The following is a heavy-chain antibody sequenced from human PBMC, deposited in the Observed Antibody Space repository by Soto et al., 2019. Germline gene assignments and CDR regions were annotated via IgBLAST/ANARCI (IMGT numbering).Heavy chain of an antibody. CDR2: IWYDGSNI. J-gene: IGHJ6*02. CDR3: ARDGLDYGDYVIWKYYYGMDV. Sequence: GGSLRLSCAASGFTFSSYGMHWVRQAPGKGLEWVAVIWYDGSNIYYVDSVKGRFTISRDNSKNTLYLQMNSLRAEDTAVYYCARDGLDYGDYVIWKYYYGMDVWGQGTTVTVSS. V-gene: IGHV3-33*01. D-gene: IGHD4-17*01. CDR1: GFTFSSYG.